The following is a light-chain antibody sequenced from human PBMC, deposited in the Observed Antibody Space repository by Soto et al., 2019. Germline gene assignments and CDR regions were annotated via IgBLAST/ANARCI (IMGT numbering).Light chain of an antibody. Sequence: NFMLTQPHSVSESPGRTVTISCTRSSGSSASNYVQWYQQRPGSSPTTVIYEDKQRPSGVPDRFSGSIDISSNSASLTISGLKTEDEADYYCQSYDGTNWVFGGGTKVTVL. J-gene: IGLJ3*02. CDR3: QSYDGTNWV. CDR1: SGSSASNY. CDR2: EDK. V-gene: IGLV6-57*01.